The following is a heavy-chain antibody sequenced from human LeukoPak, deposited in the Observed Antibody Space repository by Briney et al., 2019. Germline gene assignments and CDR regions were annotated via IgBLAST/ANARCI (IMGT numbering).Heavy chain of an antibody. CDR1: GGTFSSYA. Sequence: SVKVSFKASGGTFSSYAISWVRQAPGQGLEWMGGIIPIFGTANYAQKFQGRVTITTDESTSTAYMELSSLRSEDTAVYYCARERGGGYSSSFYVDVWGKGTTVTVSS. CDR3: ARERGGGYSSSFYVDV. V-gene: IGHV1-69*05. CDR2: IIPIFGTA. D-gene: IGHD6-6*01. J-gene: IGHJ6*03.